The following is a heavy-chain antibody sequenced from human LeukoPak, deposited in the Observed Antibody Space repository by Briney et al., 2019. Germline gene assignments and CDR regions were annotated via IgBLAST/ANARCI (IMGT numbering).Heavy chain of an antibody. D-gene: IGHD3-10*01. Sequence: SETLSLTCTVSGGSISSYYWSWIRQPPGKGLEWIASFYHSGTTYYNPSLKSRVSISVDTSKNQFSLSLTSVTAADTAVYYCARATQDGFPNTFDPWGQGALVTVSS. J-gene: IGHJ5*02. CDR2: FYHSGTT. CDR1: GGSISSYY. V-gene: IGHV4-59*04. CDR3: ARATQDGFPNTFDP.